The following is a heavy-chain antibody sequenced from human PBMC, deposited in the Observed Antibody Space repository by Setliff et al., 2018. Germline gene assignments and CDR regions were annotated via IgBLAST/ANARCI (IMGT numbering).Heavy chain of an antibody. Sequence: ASVKVSCKASGDTSTTYAIHWVRQAPGQRPECLGWINAGNGNTKYSQKFQGRVTITRDTSASTAYMELSSLRSEDTAVYYCARRRGYCSGGSCSDGWVNWFDPWGQGTLVTVSS. D-gene: IGHD2-15*01. V-gene: IGHV1-3*01. CDR2: INAGNGNT. J-gene: IGHJ5*02. CDR1: GDTSTTYA. CDR3: ARRRGYCSGGSCSDGWVNWFDP.